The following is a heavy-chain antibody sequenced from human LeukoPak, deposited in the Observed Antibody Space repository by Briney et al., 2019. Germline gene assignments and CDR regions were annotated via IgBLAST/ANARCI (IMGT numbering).Heavy chain of an antibody. V-gene: IGHV3-15*01. Sequence: SGGSLRLSCAASGFTFSNNWMSWVRQGPGKGLEWVGRIQRKTDVRTTDYSAPVKGRFTISRYDSQNTLYFQMNSLKIEDTAVYYCTTESSGGSDNWGQGTLVTVSS. J-gene: IGHJ4*02. CDR1: GFTFSNNW. CDR2: IQRKTDVRTT. CDR3: TTESSGGSDN. D-gene: IGHD1-14*01.